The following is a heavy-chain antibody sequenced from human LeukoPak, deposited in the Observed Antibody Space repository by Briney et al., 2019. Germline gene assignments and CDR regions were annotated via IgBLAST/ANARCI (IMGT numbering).Heavy chain of an antibody. V-gene: IGHV3-23*01. CDR3: ARRSYYDLDYFDY. Sequence: GGSLRLSCGASGFTFSSYAMSWVRQAPGKGLEWVSAISDSGGRTYSADSMKGRFTISRDNSKSTLYLQMNSLRAEDTAVYYCARRSYYDLDYFDYWGQGTLVTVSS. CDR1: GFTFSSYA. CDR2: ISDSGGRT. J-gene: IGHJ4*02. D-gene: IGHD1-26*01.